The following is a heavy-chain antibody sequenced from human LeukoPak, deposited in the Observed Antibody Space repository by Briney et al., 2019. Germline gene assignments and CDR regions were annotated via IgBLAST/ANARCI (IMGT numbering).Heavy chain of an antibody. V-gene: IGHV3-30*04. Sequence: PGGSLRLSCAASGSTFSSYAMHWVRQAPGKGLEWVAVISYDGSNKYYADSVKGRFTISRDNSKNTLYLQMNSLRAEDTAVYYCARDLLGVSYGMDVWGQGTTVTVSS. CDR3: ARDLLGVSYGMDV. D-gene: IGHD2-15*01. CDR2: ISYDGSNK. CDR1: GSTFSSYA. J-gene: IGHJ6*02.